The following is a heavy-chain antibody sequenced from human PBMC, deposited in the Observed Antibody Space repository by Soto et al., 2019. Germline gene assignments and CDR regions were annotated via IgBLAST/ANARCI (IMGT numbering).Heavy chain of an antibody. J-gene: IGHJ4*02. V-gene: IGHV4-59*01. CDR3: VTSDNTYHCDY. Sequence: AETLSRTCSVSGGSISSYYWSWIRQPPGKGLEWIGYIDYRGSTKYNRSLRSRVATSVATSKNQFSLKLNSVTAADTAVYYCVTSDNTYHCDYRRQG. D-gene: IGHD2-2*02. CDR1: GGSISSYY. CDR2: IDYRGST.